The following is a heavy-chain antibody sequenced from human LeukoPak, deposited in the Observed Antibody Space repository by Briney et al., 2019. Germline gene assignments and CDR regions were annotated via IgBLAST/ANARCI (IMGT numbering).Heavy chain of an antibody. CDR2: IIPILGIA. Sequence: SVKVSCKASGGTFSSYASSWVRQAPGQGLEWMGRIIPILGIANYAQKVQGRVTITADKSTSTAYMELSSLRSEDTAVYYCAREFGITYAFDPWGQGTLVTVSS. CDR3: AREFGITYAFDP. J-gene: IGHJ5*02. CDR1: GGTFSSYA. D-gene: IGHD3-10*01. V-gene: IGHV1-69*04.